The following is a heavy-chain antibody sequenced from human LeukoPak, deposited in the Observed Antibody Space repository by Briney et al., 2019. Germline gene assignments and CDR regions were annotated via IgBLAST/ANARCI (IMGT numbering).Heavy chain of an antibody. J-gene: IGHJ4*02. CDR1: GFTFSDYY. Sequence: GGSLRLSFAASGFTFSDYYMNWLRQAPGEGLEWVAVIWYDGSKKYYADSVKGRFTISRDDSKNTLYLQMNSLRAEDTAVYYCAREPGVTYFYFDCWGQGTLVTVSS. V-gene: IGHV3-33*08. D-gene: IGHD2-21*02. CDR3: AREPGVTYFYFDC. CDR2: IWYDGSKK.